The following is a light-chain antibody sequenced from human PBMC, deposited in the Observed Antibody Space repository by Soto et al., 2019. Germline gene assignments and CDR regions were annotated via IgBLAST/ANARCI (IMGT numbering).Light chain of an antibody. CDR3: MQSLQTPYT. CDR1: QSLLYTNGYSY. Sequence: DTAVTQSPLSLSVTPGEPASISCRSSQSLLYTNGYSYLDWYLQRPGQSPQLLIYLGSNRASGVPDRFSGSGSGTDFTLKISRVEPEDVGVYYCMQSLQTPYTFGQGTKLEIK. J-gene: IGKJ2*01. CDR2: LGS. V-gene: IGKV2-28*01.